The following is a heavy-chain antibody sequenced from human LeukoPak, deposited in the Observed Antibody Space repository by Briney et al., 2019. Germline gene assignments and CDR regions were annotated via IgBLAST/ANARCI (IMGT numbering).Heavy chain of an antibody. CDR1: GYTFTSYA. D-gene: IGHD3-10*01. CDR3: ARLGVMVRGVYWPFDY. J-gene: IGHJ4*02. Sequence: ASVKVSCKASGYTFTSYAISWVRQAPGQGLEWMGGIIPIFGTANYAQKFQGGVTITADESTSTAYMELSSLRSEDTAVYYCARLGVMVRGVYWPFDYWGQGTLVTVSS. V-gene: IGHV1-69*13. CDR2: IIPIFGTA.